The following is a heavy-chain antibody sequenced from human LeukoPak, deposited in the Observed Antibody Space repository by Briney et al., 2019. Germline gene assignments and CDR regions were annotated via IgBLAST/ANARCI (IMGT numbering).Heavy chain of an antibody. CDR3: ARHMVITPFDS. J-gene: IGHJ4*02. CDR1: GFRFRDYY. CDR2: ISASGNII. V-gene: IGHV3-11*01. Sequence: PGGSLRLSCVASGFRFRDYYFSGVRQAPGQGLEWLSFISASGNIIHYEDSVKGRFTISRDDAKNSVFLQMDRLRTEDTALYYCARHMVITPFDSWGQGTLVTVSS. D-gene: IGHD4/OR15-4a*01.